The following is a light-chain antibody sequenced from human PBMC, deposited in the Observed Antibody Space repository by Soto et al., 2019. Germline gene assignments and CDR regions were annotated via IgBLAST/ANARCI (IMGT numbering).Light chain of an antibody. CDR3: QQYNIWPPLT. J-gene: IGKJ4*01. Sequence: EIVMTQSPATLSVSPGESATLSCRASQSVGSNLAWYQQKPGQAPRLLIYGASTRATGLPARFSGRGSGTELTLTISSLQSEDFAVYFCQQYNIWPPLTFGGGTKVEIK. V-gene: IGKV3-15*01. CDR2: GAS. CDR1: QSVGSN.